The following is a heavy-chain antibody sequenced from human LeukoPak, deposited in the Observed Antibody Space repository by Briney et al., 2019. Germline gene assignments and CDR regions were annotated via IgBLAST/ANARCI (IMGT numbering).Heavy chain of an antibody. CDR3: ARDPGYYYDSSGYYGYFDY. J-gene: IGHJ4*02. CDR1: GFTFSSYN. D-gene: IGHD3-22*01. V-gene: IGHV3-21*01. CDR2: ISSSSSYI. Sequence: GGSLRLSCAASGFTFSSYNMNWVRQAPGKGLEWVSSISSSSSYIYYADSVKGRFTISRDNAKNSLYLQMNSLRAEDTAVYYCARDPGYYYDSSGYYGYFDYWGQGTLVTVSS.